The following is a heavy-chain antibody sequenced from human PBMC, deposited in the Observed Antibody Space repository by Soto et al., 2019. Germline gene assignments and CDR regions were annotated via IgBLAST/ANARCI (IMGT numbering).Heavy chain of an antibody. D-gene: IGHD3-16*01. Sequence: GASVKVSCKASGYSNTSYGISWVRQAPGQGLEWMGWISGYNGNTNYAQKFRGRVTMTTDTSTSTAYMELRSLRSDDTAVYYCAGGDYDYVWGTYSHWGQGTLVTVSS. J-gene: IGHJ4*02. CDR2: ISGYNGNT. CDR1: GYSNTSYG. CDR3: AGGDYDYVWGTYSH. V-gene: IGHV1-18*01.